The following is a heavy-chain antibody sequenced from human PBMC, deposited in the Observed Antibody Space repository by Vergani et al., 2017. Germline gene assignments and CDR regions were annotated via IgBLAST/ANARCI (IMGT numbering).Heavy chain of an antibody. CDR2: IIPIFGTA. Sequence: QVQLVQSGAEVKKPGSSVKVSCKASGGTFSSYAISWVRQAPGQGLEWMGGIIPIFGTANYAQKFQGRVTITADESTSTAYMGLSSLRSEDTAVYYCARASLGNWNSGYYYYYYMDVWGKGTTVTVSS. D-gene: IGHD1-7*01. CDR3: ARASLGNWNSGYYYYYYMDV. V-gene: IGHV1-69*01. J-gene: IGHJ6*03. CDR1: GGTFSSYA.